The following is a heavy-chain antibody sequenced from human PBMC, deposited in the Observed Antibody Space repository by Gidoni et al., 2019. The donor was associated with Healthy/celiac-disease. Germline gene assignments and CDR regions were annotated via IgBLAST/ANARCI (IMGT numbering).Heavy chain of an antibody. CDR1: GFTFSSYG. CDR3: ARGSYSSGWSNWFDP. CDR2: IWYDGSNK. D-gene: IGHD6-19*01. Sequence: QVQLVESGGGVVQPGSSLRLSFAASGFTFSSYGMHWVRQAPGKGLDWVAVIWYDGSNKYYADSVKGRFTISRDNSKNTLYLQMNSLRAEDTAVYYCARGSYSSGWSNWFDPWGQGTLVTVSS. J-gene: IGHJ5*02. V-gene: IGHV3-33*01.